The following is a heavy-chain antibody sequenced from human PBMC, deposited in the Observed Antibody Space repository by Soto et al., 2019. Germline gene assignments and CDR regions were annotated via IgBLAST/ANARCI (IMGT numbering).Heavy chain of an antibody. CDR3: ARSQLGGVTTAFDI. D-gene: IGHD4-17*01. V-gene: IGHV3-66*01. CDR1: GFTVSSNY. CDR2: IYSGGST. Sequence: GGSLRLSCAASGFTVSSNYMSWVRQAPGKGLEWVSVIYSGGSTYYADSVKGRFTISRDNSKNTLYLQMNSLRAEDTAVYYCARSQLGGVTTAFDIWGQGTMVTVS. J-gene: IGHJ3*02.